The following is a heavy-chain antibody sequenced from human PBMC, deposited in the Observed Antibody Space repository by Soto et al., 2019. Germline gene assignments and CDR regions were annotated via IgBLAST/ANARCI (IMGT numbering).Heavy chain of an antibody. CDR3: ARDTGDGTFDF. D-gene: IGHD7-27*01. Sequence: ASVKVSCKASGYTFSSYAMHWVRQAPGQRLEWMGWINAGYGNTKSSQKFQDRVTISRDTSASTAYMELTSLRSEDTAVYYCARDTGDGTFDFWGQGTMVTVHS. V-gene: IGHV1-3*01. CDR1: GYTFSSYA. J-gene: IGHJ4*02. CDR2: INAGYGNT.